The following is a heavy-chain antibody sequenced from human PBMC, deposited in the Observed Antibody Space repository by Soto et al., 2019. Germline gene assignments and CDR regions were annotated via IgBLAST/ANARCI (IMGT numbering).Heavy chain of an antibody. CDR2: IYYSGST. CDR1: GGSISSGGYY. CDR3: ARGLVGRHYYYGMDV. Sequence: SETLSLTCTVSGGSISSGGYYWSWIRQHPGKGLEWIGYIYYSGSTYYNPSLKSRVTISVDTSKNQFSLKLSSVTAADTAVYYCARGLVGRHYYYGMDVWGQGTTVTVSS. J-gene: IGHJ6*02. V-gene: IGHV4-31*03. D-gene: IGHD4-17*01.